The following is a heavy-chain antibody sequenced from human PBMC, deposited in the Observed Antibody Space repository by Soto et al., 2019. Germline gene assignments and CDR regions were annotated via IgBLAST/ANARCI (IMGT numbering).Heavy chain of an antibody. Sequence: QVQLVESGGGVVQPGRSLRLSCAGSGFTFSTYGMHWVRQAPGKGLEWVAVVSYDGSSKYYADSVKGRFTISRDNSNNTLFLHKNSLGGDDTAVYFCARGGQQLVRDSFDYWGQGTLVTVSS. CDR3: ARGGQQLVRDSFDY. J-gene: IGHJ4*02. CDR2: VSYDGSSK. V-gene: IGHV3-30*03. CDR1: GFTFSTYG. D-gene: IGHD6-13*01.